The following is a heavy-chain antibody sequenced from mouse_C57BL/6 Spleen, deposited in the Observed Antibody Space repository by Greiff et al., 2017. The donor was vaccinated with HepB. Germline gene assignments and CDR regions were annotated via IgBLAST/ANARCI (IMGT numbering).Heavy chain of an antibody. CDR2: IDPETGGT. J-gene: IGHJ2*01. V-gene: IGHV1-15*01. Sequence: VKLQESGAELVRPGASVTLSCKASGYTFTDYEMHWVKQTPVHGLEWIGAIDPETGGTAYNQKFKGKAILTADKSSSTAYMELRSLTSEDSAVYYCTRGGSPDYWGQGTTLTVSS. CDR3: TRGGSPDY. CDR1: GYTFTDYE. D-gene: IGHD1-1*02.